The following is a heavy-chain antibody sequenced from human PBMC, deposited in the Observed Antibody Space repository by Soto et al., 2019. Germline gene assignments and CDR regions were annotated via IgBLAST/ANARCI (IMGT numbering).Heavy chain of an antibody. CDR1: GFTFSSYA. D-gene: IGHD6-19*01. CDR3: AKGSSGSRYYYYMDV. V-gene: IGHV3-23*01. J-gene: IGHJ6*03. CDR2: ISGSGGST. Sequence: GGSLRLSCAASGFTFSSYAMSWVRQAPGKGLEWVSAISGSGGSTYYADSVKGRFTISRDNSKNTLYLQMNSLRAEDTAVYYCAKGSSGSRYYYYMDVWGKGTTVTVSS.